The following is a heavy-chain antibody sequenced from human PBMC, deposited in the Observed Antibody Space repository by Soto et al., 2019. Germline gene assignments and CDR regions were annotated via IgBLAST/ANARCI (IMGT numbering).Heavy chain of an antibody. CDR2: IDHSGSA. CDR3: ARAVSGSTGYDYKWFDP. CDR1: GGSFSAYY. D-gene: IGHD5-12*01. J-gene: IGHJ5*02. V-gene: IGHV4-34*01. Sequence: SETLSLTCAVYGGSFSAYYWTWIRQPPGKGLEWIGEIDHSGSARYNSSLESRVTISVDTSKNQFSLKLNSVTAADTAVYYCARAVSGSTGYDYKWFDPWGQGTLVTVSS.